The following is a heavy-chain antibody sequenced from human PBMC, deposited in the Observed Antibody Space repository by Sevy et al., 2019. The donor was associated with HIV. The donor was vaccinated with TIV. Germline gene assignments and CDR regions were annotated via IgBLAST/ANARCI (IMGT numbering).Heavy chain of an antibody. CDR1: GGTFNNYG. J-gene: IGHJ4*02. Sequence: ASVKVSCKASGGTFNNYGINWVRQAPGQGIQWMGGILPLSGLVNYAQNLQGRVAITADESTRTVYMELSSLRFEDTAVYYCARDRPCGGDCYFLDSLGRGALVTVSS. D-gene: IGHD2-21*01. CDR3: ARDRPCGGDCYFLDS. V-gene: IGHV1-69*13. CDR2: ILPLSGLV.